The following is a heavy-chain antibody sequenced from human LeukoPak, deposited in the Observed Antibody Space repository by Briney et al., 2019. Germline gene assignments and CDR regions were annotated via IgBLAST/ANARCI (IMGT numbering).Heavy chain of an antibody. CDR2: IYDSGST. J-gene: IGHJ5*02. D-gene: IGHD3-22*01. V-gene: IGHV4-39*07. CDR3: ARRERGYYYDSKNWFDP. Sequence: SETLSLTCPVSGGSIRSSYYYWGWIRQPPGKGLEWIGSIYDSGSTNYNPSLKSRVTISVDTSKNQFSLKLSSVTAADAAVYYCARRERGYYYDSKNWFDPWGQGTLVTVSS. CDR1: GGSIRSSYYY.